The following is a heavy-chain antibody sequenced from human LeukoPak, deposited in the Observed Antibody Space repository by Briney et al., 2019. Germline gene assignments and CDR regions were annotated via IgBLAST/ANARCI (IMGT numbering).Heavy chain of an antibody. D-gene: IGHD2-2*02. Sequence: SETLSLTCAVSGCSINSGYYGGWNRQPPGKGLEWIGSIYHSGSTYYNPSLKSRVTISVDTSKNQFSLKLSSVTAADTAEYYCASQLGYCSSTGCYTEWYFDLWGRGTLVTVSS. J-gene: IGHJ2*01. CDR2: IYHSGST. CDR3: ASQLGYCSSTGCYTEWYFDL. V-gene: IGHV4-38-2*01. CDR1: GCSINSGYY.